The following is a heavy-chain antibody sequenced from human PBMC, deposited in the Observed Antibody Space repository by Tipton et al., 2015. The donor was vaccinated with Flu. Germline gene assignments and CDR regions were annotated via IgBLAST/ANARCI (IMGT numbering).Heavy chain of an antibody. D-gene: IGHD7-27*01. J-gene: IGHJ4*02. Sequence: SLRLSCAASGFTFSSYEMNWVRQAPGKGLEWLSYMSSSGSTISYADSVRGRFTISRDNAKNSLYLQLNSLRAEDTALYYCATLTGDDYWGQGDLVTVSS. CDR1: GFTFSSYE. CDR3: ATLTGDDY. CDR2: MSSSGSTI. V-gene: IGHV3-48*03.